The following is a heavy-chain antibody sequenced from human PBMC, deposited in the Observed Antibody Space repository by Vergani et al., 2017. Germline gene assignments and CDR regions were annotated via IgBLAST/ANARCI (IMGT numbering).Heavy chain of an antibody. CDR1: GFSFSSFG. CDR3: AKNGLAYGSGCWYY. J-gene: IGHJ4*02. Sequence: QVQLVESGGGVVQPGGSLRLSCAASGFSFSSFGMHWVRQAPGKGLEWVTFIRYDGSNKYYADSVKGRFTISRDNSKNTVYLQMNSLSTGDTAVYYFAKNGLAYGSGCWYYWGRGTLVTVSS. D-gene: IGHD3-10*01. CDR2: IRYDGSNK. V-gene: IGHV3-30*02.